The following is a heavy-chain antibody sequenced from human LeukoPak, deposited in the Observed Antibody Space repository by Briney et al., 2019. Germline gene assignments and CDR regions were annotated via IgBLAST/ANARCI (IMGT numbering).Heavy chain of an antibody. CDR2: ISSNGGST. CDR3: ARDLTPPTTVSLYYYYMDV. V-gene: IGHV3-64*01. D-gene: IGHD4-17*01. J-gene: IGHJ6*03. CDR1: GFTFSSYA. Sequence: PGGSLRLSCAASGFTFSSYAMHWVRQAPGKGLEYVSAISSNGGSTYYANSVKGRFTISRDNSKNTLYLQMGSLRAEDMAVYYCARDLTPPTTVSLYYYYMDVWGKGTTVTVSS.